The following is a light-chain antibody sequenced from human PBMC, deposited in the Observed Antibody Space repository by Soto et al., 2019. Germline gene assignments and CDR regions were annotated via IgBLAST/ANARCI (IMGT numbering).Light chain of an antibody. V-gene: IGKV1-9*01. CDR1: QVISSH. Sequence: DIQWTQSPSFLSASVGDRVTITCRASQVISSHLAWYQQKPGKAPNLLIYDASTLQGGVPPRFSGSGSGTEFSLTISSLQPEDFATYYCQQLNSYSLTFGGGTKVEIK. CDR2: DAS. CDR3: QQLNSYSLT. J-gene: IGKJ4*01.